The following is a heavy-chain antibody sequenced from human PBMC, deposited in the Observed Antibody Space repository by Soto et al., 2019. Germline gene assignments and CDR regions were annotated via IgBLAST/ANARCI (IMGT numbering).Heavy chain of an antibody. CDR1: GFTFSSNA. V-gene: IGHV3-23*01. CDR2: ISGSGGST. D-gene: IGHD3-22*01. J-gene: IGHJ4*02. Sequence: PGGSLRLSCAASGFTFSSNAMSWVRQSPGKGLEWVAAISGSGGSTYYADSVKGRFTISRDNSKNTLYLQMNSLRAEDTAVYYCAKAPRSGSGYYLIDYWGQGTLVTVSS. CDR3: AKAPRSGSGYYLIDY.